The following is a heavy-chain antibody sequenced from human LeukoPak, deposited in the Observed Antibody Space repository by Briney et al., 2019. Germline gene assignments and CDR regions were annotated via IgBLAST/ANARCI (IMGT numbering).Heavy chain of an antibody. CDR3: ARDNYYDSSGYYFVTSFDY. CDR2: INPNSGGT. CDR1: GYTFTGYY. J-gene: IGHJ4*02. D-gene: IGHD3-22*01. V-gene: IGHV1-2*02. Sequence: ASVKVSCKASGYTFTGYYMHWVRQAPGQGLEWMGWINPNSGGTNYAQKFQGRVTMTRDTSISTAYMELSRLRSDDTAVYYCARDNYYDSSGYYFVTSFDYWGQGTLVTVSS.